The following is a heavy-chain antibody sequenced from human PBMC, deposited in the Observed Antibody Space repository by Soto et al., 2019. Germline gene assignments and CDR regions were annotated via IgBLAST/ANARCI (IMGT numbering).Heavy chain of an antibody. V-gene: IGHV3-48*02. J-gene: IGHJ6*02. Sequence: GGSLRLSCAASGFTFSSYSMNWVRQAPGKGLEWVSYISSSSSTIYYADSVKGRFTISRDNAKNSLYLQMNSLRDEDTAVYYCAVNLLWFGEGGMDVWGQGTTVTVSS. CDR1: GFTFSSYS. CDR3: AVNLLWFGEGGMDV. CDR2: ISSSSSTI. D-gene: IGHD3-10*01.